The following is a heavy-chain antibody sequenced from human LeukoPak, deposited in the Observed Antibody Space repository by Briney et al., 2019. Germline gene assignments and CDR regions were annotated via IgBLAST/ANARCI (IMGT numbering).Heavy chain of an antibody. D-gene: IGHD6-13*01. CDR1: GYDFTGSY. V-gene: IGHV1-2*02. CDR2: INPNSGGT. Sequence: ASVKVSCKASGYDFTGSYMHWVRQAPGQGLEWMGWINPNSGGTNYAQKFQGRVTMTRDTSISTAYMELSRLRSDDTAVYYCARARPVAAGDYWGQGTLVTVSS. J-gene: IGHJ4*02. CDR3: ARARPVAAGDY.